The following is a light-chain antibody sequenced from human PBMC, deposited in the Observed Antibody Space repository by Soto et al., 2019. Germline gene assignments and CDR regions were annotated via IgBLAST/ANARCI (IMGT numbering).Light chain of an antibody. J-gene: IGLJ1*01. CDR2: DVT. V-gene: IGLV2-14*01. CDR3: SSYTSSSTYV. CDR1: SSDVGAYDF. Sequence: QSALTQPASVSGSPGQSITISCTGTSSDVGAYDFVSWYQHSPGKAPKLVTFDVTHRPPGISDRFSGSKSANTASLTISGLQAADEAFYYCSSYTSSSTYVFGTGTKLTVL.